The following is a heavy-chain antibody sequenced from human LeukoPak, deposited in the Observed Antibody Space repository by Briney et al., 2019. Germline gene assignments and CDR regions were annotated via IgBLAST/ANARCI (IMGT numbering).Heavy chain of an antibody. Sequence: GGSLRLSCAASGFTFSSYWMNWVRQAPGKGLEWVANIKQDGSEKYYVDSVKGRFTISRDNAKNSLYLQMNSLRAEDTAVYYCARVRGGYCSSTSCQGAFDYWGQGTLVTVSS. V-gene: IGHV3-7*01. CDR2: IKQDGSEK. CDR1: GFTFSSYW. CDR3: ARVRGGYCSSTSCQGAFDY. J-gene: IGHJ4*02. D-gene: IGHD2-2*01.